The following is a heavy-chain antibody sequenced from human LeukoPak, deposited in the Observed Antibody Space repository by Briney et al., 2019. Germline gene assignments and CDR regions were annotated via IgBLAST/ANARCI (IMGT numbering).Heavy chain of an antibody. D-gene: IGHD3-3*01. CDR3: ARHAVRSYELHSSDFDY. J-gene: IGHJ4*02. CDR1: GGSISGYY. CDR2: IYYSGST. Sequence: SETLSLTCTVSGGSISGYYWSWIRQPPGKGLEWIGNIYYSGSTNYNPSLKSRVTISVDTSKNQFSLKLSSVTAADTAVYYCARHAVRSYELHSSDFDYWGQGTLVTVSS. V-gene: IGHV4-59*08.